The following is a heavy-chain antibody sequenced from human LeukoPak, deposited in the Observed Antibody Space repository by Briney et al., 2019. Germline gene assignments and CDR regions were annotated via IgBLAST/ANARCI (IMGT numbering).Heavy chain of an antibody. D-gene: IGHD6-19*01. CDR1: GGAISSYC. V-gene: IGHV4-59*01. CDR2: IYYSGST. J-gene: IGHJ5*02. Sequence: SETLSLTCTVSGGAISSYCWSWIRQPPGKGLEWIGYIYYSGSTNYNPSLKSRVTISVDTSKNQFSLKLSSVTAADTAVYYCASSLWGYSSTWGQGTLVTVSS. CDR3: ASSLWGYSST.